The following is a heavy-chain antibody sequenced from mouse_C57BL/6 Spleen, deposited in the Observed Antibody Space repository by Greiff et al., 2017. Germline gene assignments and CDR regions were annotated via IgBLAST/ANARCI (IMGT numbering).Heavy chain of an antibody. V-gene: IGHV5-16*02. CDR1: GFTFSDYY. D-gene: IGHD1-1*01. Sequence: EVMLVESEGGLVKPGSSMKLSCTASGFTFSDYYMAWVRQVPEKGLEWVANINYDGSNTYYLESLKSRFIFSRDNTKNILYLQMSMLKSEDTATYYCARRYGSSNWYFDDWGTGTTGTVSS. CDR2: INYDGSNT. J-gene: IGHJ1*03. CDR3: ARRYGSSNWYFDD.